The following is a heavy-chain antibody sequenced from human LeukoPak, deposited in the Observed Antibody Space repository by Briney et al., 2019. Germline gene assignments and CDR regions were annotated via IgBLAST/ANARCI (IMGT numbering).Heavy chain of an antibody. V-gene: IGHV3-30*02. CDR2: IRYDGSNK. CDR3: AKEAVTPLDAFDI. CDR1: GFTFSSYG. D-gene: IGHD4-23*01. Sequence: GGSLRLSCAASGFTFSSYGMHWVRQAPGKGLEWVAFIRYDGSNKYYADSVKGRFTISRDNSKNTLYLQMNSLRAEDTAVYYCAKEAVTPLDAFDIWGQGTMVTVSS. J-gene: IGHJ3*02.